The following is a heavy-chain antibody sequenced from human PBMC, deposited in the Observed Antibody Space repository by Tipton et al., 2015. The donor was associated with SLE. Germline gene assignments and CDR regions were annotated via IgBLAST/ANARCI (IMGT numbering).Heavy chain of an antibody. Sequence: QLVQSGGGVVQSGWSLRLSCAASGFTFSSYAMSWVRQAPGKGLEWVGFIRSKAYGGTTEYAASVKGRFTISRDDSKSIAYLQMNSLKTEDTAVYYCTRRLGSGYDYWGQGTLVTVSS. CDR2: IRSKAYGGTT. D-gene: IGHD6-19*01. V-gene: IGHV3-49*04. CDR3: TRRLGSGYDY. J-gene: IGHJ4*02. CDR1: GFTFSSYA.